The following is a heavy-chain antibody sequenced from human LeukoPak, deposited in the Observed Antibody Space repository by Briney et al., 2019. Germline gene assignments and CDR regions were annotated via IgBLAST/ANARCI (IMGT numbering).Heavy chain of an antibody. CDR2: VYYSGST. Sequence: PSETLSLTCAVYGGSFSGYYWSWIRQLPGKGLEWIGYVYYSGSTNYNPTLKSRVTISVDTSKNQFSLRLSSVTAADTAVYYCARELGTALTHWGQGTLVTVSS. CDR1: GGSFSGYY. V-gene: IGHV4-59*01. CDR3: ARELGTALTH. D-gene: IGHD3-16*01. J-gene: IGHJ4*02.